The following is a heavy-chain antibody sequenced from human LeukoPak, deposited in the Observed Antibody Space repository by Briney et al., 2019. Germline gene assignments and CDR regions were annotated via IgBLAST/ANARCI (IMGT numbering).Heavy chain of an antibody. D-gene: IGHD3-9*01. V-gene: IGHV3-7*04. CDR1: GFNFKTSY. Sequence: GGSLRLSCVASGFNFKTSYMTWVRQPPGKGLEWVATIEQDGSVKYYVDSVKGRFTVSRDNAKNSLYLQMDSLRAEDTAVFYCTTEDWYVFRYWDQGTLVTVSS. J-gene: IGHJ4*02. CDR2: IEQDGSVK. CDR3: TTEDWYVFRY.